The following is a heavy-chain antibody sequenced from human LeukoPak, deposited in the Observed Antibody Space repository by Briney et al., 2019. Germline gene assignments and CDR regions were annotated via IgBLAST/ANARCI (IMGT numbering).Heavy chain of an antibody. Sequence: SETLSLTCAVSGYSISSGYYWGWIRQPPGKGLEWIGSIYHSGSTYYNPSLKSRVTISVDTSKNQFSLKLSSVTAADTAVYYCARDPAYSGWYAERAFDIWGQGTMVTVSS. V-gene: IGHV4-38-2*02. D-gene: IGHD6-19*01. CDR2: IYHSGST. J-gene: IGHJ3*02. CDR3: ARDPAYSGWYAERAFDI. CDR1: GYSISSGYY.